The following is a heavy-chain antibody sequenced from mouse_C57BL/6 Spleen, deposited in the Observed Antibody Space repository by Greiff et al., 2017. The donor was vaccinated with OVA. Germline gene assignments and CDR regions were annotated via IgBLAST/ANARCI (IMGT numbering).Heavy chain of an antibody. CDR3: GKGPYDYDVWFAY. Sequence: QVQLQQPGAELVKPGASVKLSCKASGYTFTSYWMHWVKQRPGQGLEWIGMIHPNSGSTNYNEKFKSKATLTVDKSSSPAYMQLSSLTSEDSAVYYCGKGPYDYDVWFAYWGQGTLVTVSA. CDR2: IHPNSGST. V-gene: IGHV1-64*01. D-gene: IGHD2-4*01. J-gene: IGHJ3*01. CDR1: GYTFTSYW.